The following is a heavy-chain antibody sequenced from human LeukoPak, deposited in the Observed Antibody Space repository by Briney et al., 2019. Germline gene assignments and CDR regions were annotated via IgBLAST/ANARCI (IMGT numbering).Heavy chain of an antibody. Sequence: PGGSLRLSCVESGFGVSHGYMSWVRQAPGKGLEWVSLIYGDGTKYYAHSVKGRFTISRDNSNKTLYLQMNSLRVEDTAVYYCARDGGAGSGCYSEYWGQGTLVTVSS. CDR2: IYGDGTK. CDR1: GFGVSHGY. D-gene: IGHD6-19*01. J-gene: IGHJ1*01. CDR3: ARDGGAGSGCYSEY. V-gene: IGHV3-53*01.